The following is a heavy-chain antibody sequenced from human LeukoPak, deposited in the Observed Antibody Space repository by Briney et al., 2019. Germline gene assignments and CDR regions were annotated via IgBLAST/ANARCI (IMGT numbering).Heavy chain of an antibody. CDR3: ARLPVTTPFDY. D-gene: IGHD4-17*01. CDR1: GSTFTSYW. Sequence: GESLKISCQGSGSTFTSYWIGWVRPVPGKGLEWMGIIYPGDSDTRYSPSFQGQVTISADKSISTAYLQWSSLKASDTAMYYCARLPVTTPFDYRGQGTLVTVSS. V-gene: IGHV5-51*01. J-gene: IGHJ4*02. CDR2: IYPGDSDT.